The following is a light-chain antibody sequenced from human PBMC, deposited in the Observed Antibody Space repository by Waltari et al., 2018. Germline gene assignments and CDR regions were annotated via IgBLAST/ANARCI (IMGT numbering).Light chain of an antibody. Sequence: DIQMTQSPSSLSASVGDRVTITCRASQGVSSCLAWYQQKPGKAPELLIYAASSFQSGVPSRCSGSGSGTDFTLTISSLQPEDFATYYCQQAYSFPLTFGGGTKVEIK. J-gene: IGKJ4*01. CDR1: QGVSSC. CDR2: AAS. V-gene: IGKV1-12*01. CDR3: QQAYSFPLT.